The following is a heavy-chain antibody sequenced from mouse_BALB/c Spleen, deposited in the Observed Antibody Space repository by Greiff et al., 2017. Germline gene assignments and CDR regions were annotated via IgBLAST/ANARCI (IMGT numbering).Heavy chain of an antibody. Sequence: EVQLVESGGGLVKPGGSLKLSCAASGFAFSSYDMSWVRQTPEKRLEWVAYISSGGGSTYYPDTVKGRFTISRDNAKNTLYLQMSSLKSEDTAMYYCARQSYYGSPYYFDYWGQGTTLTVSS. CDR2: ISSGGGST. J-gene: IGHJ2*01. V-gene: IGHV5-12-1*01. CDR1: GFAFSSYD. CDR3: ARQSYYGSPYYFDY. D-gene: IGHD2-2*01.